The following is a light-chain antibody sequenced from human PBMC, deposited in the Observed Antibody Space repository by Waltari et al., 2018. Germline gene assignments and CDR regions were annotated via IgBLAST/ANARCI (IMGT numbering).Light chain of an antibody. CDR2: VNS. CDR3: QSYGTGLSGSHV. V-gene: IGLV1-40*01. J-gene: IGLJ1*01. Sequence: QSVLTQPPSVSGAPGQRVTISCTGSRSNIGAGYDVHWYQQFPGVAPKLVMFVNSNRPGGFPDRLSGFKSGTFASLFITGLQAEDEADYYCQSYGTGLSGSHVFGPGTKVTVL. CDR1: RSNIGAGYD.